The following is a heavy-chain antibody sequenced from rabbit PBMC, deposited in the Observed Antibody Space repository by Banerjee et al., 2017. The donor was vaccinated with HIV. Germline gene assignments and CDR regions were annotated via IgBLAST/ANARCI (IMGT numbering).Heavy chain of an antibody. D-gene: IGHD2-1*01. CDR3: ARNDYGDYAYYFDL. J-gene: IGHJ4*01. CDR2: IYADKGSP. Sequence: QSLEESGGGLVQPEGSLTLSCKASGFDFSSYYMSWVRQAPGKGLEWIGIIYADKGSPDYASWVNGRFTISSDNAQNTVDLQMSSLTAADTATYFCARNDYGDYAYYFDLWGQGTLVTVS. CDR1: GFDFSSYY. V-gene: IGHV1S7*01.